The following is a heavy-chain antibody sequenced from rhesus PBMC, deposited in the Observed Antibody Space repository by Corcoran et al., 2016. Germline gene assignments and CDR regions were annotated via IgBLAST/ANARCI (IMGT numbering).Heavy chain of an antibody. CDR2: ISGSGGST. D-gene: IGHD3-3*01. J-gene: IGHJ3*01. V-gene: IGHV4-173*01. CDR1: GGSISSNY. Sequence: QLQLQESGPGLVKPSETLSLTCAVSGGSISSNYWRWLRQPPGKGLEWIGRISGSGGSTDYNPPLKSRVTISPDTSKNQFSLKLSSVTAADTAVYYCARDRYYNIWTGFDAFDFWGQGLRVTVS. CDR3: ARDRYYNIWTGFDAFDF.